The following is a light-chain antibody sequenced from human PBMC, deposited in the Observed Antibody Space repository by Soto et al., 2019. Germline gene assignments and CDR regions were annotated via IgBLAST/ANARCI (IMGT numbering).Light chain of an antibody. CDR2: DVS. J-gene: IGLJ7*01. Sequence: QSALTQPRSVSGSPGQSVTISCTGTSSDVGGYNYVSWYQQLPGKAPKLMIYDVSKRPSGVPDRFSGSKSGNTASLTISGLQADDEADYYYCSYAGTFTWVFGGGTQLTVL. CDR3: CSYAGTFTWV. V-gene: IGLV2-11*01. CDR1: SSDVGGYNY.